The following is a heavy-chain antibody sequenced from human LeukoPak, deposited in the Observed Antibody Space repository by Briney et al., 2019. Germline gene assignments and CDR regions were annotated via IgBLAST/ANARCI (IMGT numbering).Heavy chain of an antibody. J-gene: IGHJ5*02. V-gene: IGHV4-39*01. Sequence: SETLSLTCTVSGGSISSSSYYWGWIRQPPGKGLEWIGSIYYSGSTYYNPSLKSRVTISVDTSKNQFSLKLSSVTAADTAVYYCARRTSLPFDPWGQGTLVTVSS. D-gene: IGHD2-2*01. CDR1: GGSISSSSYY. CDR3: ARRTSLPFDP. CDR2: IYYSGST.